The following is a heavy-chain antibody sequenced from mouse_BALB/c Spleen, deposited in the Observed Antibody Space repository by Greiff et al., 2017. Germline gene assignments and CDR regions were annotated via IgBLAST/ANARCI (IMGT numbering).Heavy chain of an antibody. Sequence: EVQLQQSGTVLARPGASVKMSCKASGYTFTSYWMHWVKQRPGQGLEWIGAIYPGNSDTSYNQKFKGKAKLTAATSASTAYMELSSLTNEDSAVYYCTREEVDYEQGFPDYWGQGTTLTVSS. J-gene: IGHJ2*01. CDR3: TREEVDYEQGFPDY. D-gene: IGHD2-4*01. CDR1: GYTFTSYW. V-gene: IGHV1-5*01. CDR2: IYPGNSDT.